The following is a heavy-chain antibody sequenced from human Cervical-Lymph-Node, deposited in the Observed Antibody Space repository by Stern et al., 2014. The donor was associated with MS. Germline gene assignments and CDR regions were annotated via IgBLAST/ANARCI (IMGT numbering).Heavy chain of an antibody. Sequence: DQLVESGAEVKKPGSSVNVSCKASGGTFRGYGITLVRPAPGQGLEWMGRLIPLVGVARYAPRLQGRVTITADKSMTTGYMELSSLTSDDTAVYYCARGDYGDYNWFDPWGLGTLVTVSS. CDR3: ARGDYGDYNWFDP. CDR2: LIPLVGVA. V-gene: IGHV1-69*04. CDR1: GGTFRGYG. D-gene: IGHD4-17*01. J-gene: IGHJ5*02.